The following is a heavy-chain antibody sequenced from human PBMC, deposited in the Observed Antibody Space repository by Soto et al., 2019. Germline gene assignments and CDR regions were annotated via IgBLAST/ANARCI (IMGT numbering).Heavy chain of an antibody. Sequence: QVQLQESGPGLVKPSETLSLTCIVSGGSISSSIYYWGWIRQPPGKGLEWIGTIYYSGNTYYNPSHQGRQIISVDPSKTQFSLKLGSVTAADTAVYYCVREDTRMDDGYDIWGRGTLVTVSS. CDR1: GGSISSSIYY. V-gene: IGHV4-39*01. CDR3: VREDTRMDDGYDI. J-gene: IGHJ3*02. CDR2: IYYSGNT. D-gene: IGHD5-18*01.